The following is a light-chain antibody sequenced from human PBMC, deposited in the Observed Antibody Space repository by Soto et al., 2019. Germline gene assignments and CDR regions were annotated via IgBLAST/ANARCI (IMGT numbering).Light chain of an antibody. J-gene: IGKJ4*01. CDR1: QSVSSY. Sequence: EIVLTQSPATLSLSPGERATLSCRASQSVSSYLAWYQQKPGQAPRLLIYDASNRATGIPARFSGSVSGTDFTLTISSLKPEDFAVYYCQQRSNWALTFGGGTKVEIK. V-gene: IGKV3-11*01. CDR2: DAS. CDR3: QQRSNWALT.